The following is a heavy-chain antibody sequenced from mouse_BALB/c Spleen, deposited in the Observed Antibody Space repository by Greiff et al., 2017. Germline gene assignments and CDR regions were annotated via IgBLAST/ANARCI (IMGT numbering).Heavy chain of an antibody. CDR3: ATATEFFGY. CDR1: GFTFSSYT. Sequence: EVKLVESGGGLVKPGGSLKLSCAASGFTFSSYTMSWVRQTPEKRLEWVATISSGGGNTYYPDSVKGRFTISRDNAKNNLYLQMSSLRSEDTALYYCATATEFFGYWGQGTTLTVSS. D-gene: IGHD1-2*01. CDR2: ISSGGGNT. V-gene: IGHV5-9*03. J-gene: IGHJ2*01.